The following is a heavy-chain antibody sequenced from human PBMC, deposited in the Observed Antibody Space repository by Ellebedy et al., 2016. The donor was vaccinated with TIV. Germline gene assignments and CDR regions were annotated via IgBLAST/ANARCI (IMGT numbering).Heavy chain of an antibody. CDR1: GYTFTSYG. CDR2: ISAYNGNT. J-gene: IGHJ4*02. V-gene: IGHV1-18*01. Sequence: AASVKVSCKASGYTFTSYGISWVRQAPGQGLEWMGWISAYNGNTNYAQKLQGRVTMTTDTSTSTAYMELRSLRSDDTAVYYCARGYDRMTTVTTRPGFDYWGQGTLVTVSS. D-gene: IGHD4-17*01. CDR3: ARGYDRMTTVTTRPGFDY.